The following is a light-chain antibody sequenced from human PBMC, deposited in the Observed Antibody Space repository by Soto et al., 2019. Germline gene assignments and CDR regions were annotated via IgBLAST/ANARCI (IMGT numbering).Light chain of an antibody. CDR3: EQYGSTPLT. Sequence: EIVLMQSPGTLSLSPGERATLSCRASQSVANNYLAWYQQKPGQAPRFLIYDASSRATGIPDRFSGSGSGTDFTLTISRLEPEDFAVYYCEQYGSTPLTFGGGTKVEIK. J-gene: IGKJ4*01. CDR2: DAS. CDR1: QSVANNY. V-gene: IGKV3-20*01.